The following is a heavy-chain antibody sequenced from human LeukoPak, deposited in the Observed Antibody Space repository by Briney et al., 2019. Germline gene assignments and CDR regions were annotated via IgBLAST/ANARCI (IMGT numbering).Heavy chain of an antibody. CDR2: IIPILGIA. Sequence: SVKVSCKASGGTFSSYAISWVRQAPGQGLEWMGRIIPILGIANYAQKFQGRVTITAGKSTSTAYMELSSLRSEDTAVYYCARDFWDSSSWYLGAFDIWGQGTMVTVSS. D-gene: IGHD6-13*01. V-gene: IGHV1-69*04. CDR1: GGTFSSYA. J-gene: IGHJ3*02. CDR3: ARDFWDSSSWYLGAFDI.